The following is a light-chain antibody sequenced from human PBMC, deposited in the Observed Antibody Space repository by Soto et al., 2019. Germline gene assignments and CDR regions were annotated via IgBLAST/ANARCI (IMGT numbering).Light chain of an antibody. CDR1: QSVSSN. J-gene: IGKJ3*01. Sequence: ETMMTQSPATLSVSPGERATLSCRASQSVSSNLAWYQQKPGQAPRLLIYGASRRATGIPDRFSGSGSGTDFTLTISRLEPEDFAVYYCHYYDDSPPFPFGPGTRVDI. CDR2: GAS. CDR3: HYYDDSPPFP. V-gene: IGKV3-20*01.